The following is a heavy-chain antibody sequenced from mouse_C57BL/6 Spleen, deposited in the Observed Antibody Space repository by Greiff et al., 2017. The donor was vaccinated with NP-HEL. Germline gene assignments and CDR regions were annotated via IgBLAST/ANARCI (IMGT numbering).Heavy chain of an antibody. Sequence: EVQRVESGPELVKPGASVKIPCKASGYTFTDYNMDWVKQSHGKSLEWIGDINPNNGGTIYNQKFKGKATLTVDKSSSTAYMELRSLTSEDTAVYYCARNPIYYYGSMTSFDYWGQGTTLTVSS. CDR1: GYTFTDYN. J-gene: IGHJ2*01. D-gene: IGHD1-1*01. V-gene: IGHV1-18*01. CDR3: ARNPIYYYGSMTSFDY. CDR2: INPNNGGT.